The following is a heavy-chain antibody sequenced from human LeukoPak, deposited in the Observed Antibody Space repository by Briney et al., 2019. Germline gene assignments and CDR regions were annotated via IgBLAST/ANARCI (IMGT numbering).Heavy chain of an antibody. D-gene: IGHD1-26*01. CDR1: GFTFSSYA. V-gene: IGHV3-23*01. J-gene: IGHJ3*02. CDR3: AKDSGSYDDAFDI. CDR2: ISGSGGST. Sequence: GGSLRLSCAASGFTFSSYAMSWVRQAPGKGLEWVSAISGSGGSTHYADSVKGRFTISRDNSKNTLYLQMNSLRAEDTAVYYCAKDSGSYDDAFDIWGQGTMVTVSS.